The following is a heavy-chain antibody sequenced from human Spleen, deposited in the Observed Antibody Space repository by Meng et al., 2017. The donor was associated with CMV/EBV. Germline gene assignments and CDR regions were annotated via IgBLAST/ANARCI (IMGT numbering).Heavy chain of an antibody. CDR3: ASTYSSSAVGYYYGMDV. CDR2: IRSDGAP. Sequence: GESLKISCVGSGFTFITEAMNWGRQAPGKGLEWVSGIRSDGAPFYADSVKGRFTISRDNAKNSLYLQMNSLRAEDTAVYYCASTYSSSAVGYYYGMDVWGQGTTVTVSS. CDR1: GFTFITEA. D-gene: IGHD6-13*01. J-gene: IGHJ6*02. V-gene: IGHV3-69-1*01.